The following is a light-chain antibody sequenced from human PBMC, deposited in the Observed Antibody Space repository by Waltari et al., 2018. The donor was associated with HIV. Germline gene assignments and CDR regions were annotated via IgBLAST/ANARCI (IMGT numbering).Light chain of an antibody. Sequence: DIVMTQSPDSLAVSLGERATNNRNYSQCLLYRSTNNDYLAWYQQKPGQSPKLLIYWASILESGVPDRFSGSGSGTDFTLTISNLQAEDLAVYYCQQYYSTPWTFGQGTKVEI. CDR1: QCLLYRSTNNDY. J-gene: IGKJ1*01. CDR2: WAS. CDR3: QQYYSTPWT. V-gene: IGKV4-1*01.